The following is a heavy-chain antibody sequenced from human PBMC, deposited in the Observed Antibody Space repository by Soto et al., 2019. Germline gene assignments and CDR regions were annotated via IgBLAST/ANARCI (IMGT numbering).Heavy chain of an antibody. CDR3: ARDSAKVVTTTYYGMDV. CDR2: IIPIFGTA. CDR1: GGTFSSYA. J-gene: IGHJ6*02. D-gene: IGHD3-22*01. V-gene: IGHV1-69*13. Sequence: SSVKVSCKASGGTFSSYAISWVLQAPGQGLEWMGGIIPIFGTANYAQKFQGRVTITADESTSTAYMELSSLRSEDTAVYYCARDSAKVVTTTYYGMDVWGQGTTVTVSS.